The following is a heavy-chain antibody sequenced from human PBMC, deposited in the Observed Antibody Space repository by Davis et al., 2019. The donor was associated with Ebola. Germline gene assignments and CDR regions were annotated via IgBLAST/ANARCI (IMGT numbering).Heavy chain of an antibody. D-gene: IGHD6-13*01. CDR1: GGPISSSSYY. CDR3: ARDSSSSWYGY. CDR2: IYYSGST. J-gene: IGHJ4*02. V-gene: IGHV4-39*02. Sequence: SETLSLTCTVSGGPISSSSYYWGWIRQPPGKGLEWIGSIYYSGSTYYNPSLKSRVTISVDTSKNQFSLKLSSVTAADTAVYYCARDSSSSWYGYWGQGTLVTVSA.